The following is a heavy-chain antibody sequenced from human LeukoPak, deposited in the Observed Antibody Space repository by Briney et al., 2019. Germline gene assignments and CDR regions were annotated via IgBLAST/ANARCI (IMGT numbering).Heavy chain of an antibody. J-gene: IGHJ4*02. V-gene: IGHV3-30*18. CDR2: ISYDGSNK. CDR1: GFTFSSYG. Sequence: GRSLRLSCAASGFTFSSYGMHWVRQAPGKGLEWVAVISYDGSNKYYADSVKGRFTISRDNSKNTLYLQMNSLRAEDTAVCYCAKVRSDYWGQGTLVTVSS. CDR3: AKVRSDY.